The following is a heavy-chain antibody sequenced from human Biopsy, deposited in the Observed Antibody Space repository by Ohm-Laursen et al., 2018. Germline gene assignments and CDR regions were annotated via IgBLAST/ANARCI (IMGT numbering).Heavy chain of an antibody. D-gene: IGHD3-22*01. V-gene: IGHV3-53*01. CDR3: ARGRDYYRSSGLRYFDY. J-gene: IGHJ4*02. CDR1: AFVVGNNY. CDR2: IYPGGTT. Sequence: SLRLSCAATAFVVGNNYMSWVRQAPGKGLEWVSAIYPGGTTIYADSVTGRFNISRDTSKNTVYLQMDSLTAEDSAMYFCARGRDYYRSSGLRYFDYWGQGTLVTVSS.